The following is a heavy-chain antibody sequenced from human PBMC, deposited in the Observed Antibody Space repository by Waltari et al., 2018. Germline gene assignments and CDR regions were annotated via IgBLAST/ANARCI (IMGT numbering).Heavy chain of an antibody. CDR2: IYTRGST. CDR1: GGSISSGSYY. J-gene: IGHJ5*02. Sequence: QVQLQESGPGLVKPSQTLSLTCTVSGGSISSGSYYWSWIRQTAGKGLEWIGRIYTRGSTNYNPSHKSRVTISVDTSKNQFSLKLSSVTAADTAVYYCARWIGIAARPAWFDPWGQGTLVTVSS. D-gene: IGHD6-6*01. V-gene: IGHV4-61*02. CDR3: ARWIGIAARPAWFDP.